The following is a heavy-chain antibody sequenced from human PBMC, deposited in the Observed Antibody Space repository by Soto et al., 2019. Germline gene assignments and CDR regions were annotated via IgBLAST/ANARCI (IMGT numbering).Heavy chain of an antibody. CDR3: ARVQRDTAMGHFDY. V-gene: IGHV4-30-4*08. CDR1: GGSTSSVDYY. CDR2: VSYMGRN. D-gene: IGHD5-18*01. Sequence: SETLSLTCTVSGGSTSSVDYYWSWIRQPPGKGLEYIGYVSYMGRNDYNTTLKSRENLSVDTSKKQNSQTLSSVTAAVTAVYYCARVQRDTAMGHFDYWGQGTLVT. J-gene: IGHJ4*02.